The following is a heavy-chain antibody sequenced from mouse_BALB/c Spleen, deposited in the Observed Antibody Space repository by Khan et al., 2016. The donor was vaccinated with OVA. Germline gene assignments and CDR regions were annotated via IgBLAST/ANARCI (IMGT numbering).Heavy chain of an antibody. Sequence: EVQLQESGPELMKPGASVKISCKASGYSFTSYYIHWVMQSHGKSLEWIGYIDPFSGRTTYNQKFKGKATLTVDKYYRTAYIHLSNLTSEDSAVYYCTRHGYVAWFTYWGQGTLVTVSA. D-gene: IGHD2-2*01. CDR2: IDPFSGRT. J-gene: IGHJ3*01. CDR1: GYSFTSYY. CDR3: TRHGYVAWFTY. V-gene: IGHV1S135*01.